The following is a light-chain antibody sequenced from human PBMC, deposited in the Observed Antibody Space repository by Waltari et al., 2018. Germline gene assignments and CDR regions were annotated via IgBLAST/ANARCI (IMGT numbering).Light chain of an antibody. V-gene: IGKV1-5*03. J-gene: IGKJ3*01. CDR2: KSS. Sequence: DIQMTQSPSTLSASVGDRVTITCRASQSISSWVAWYQQKPGTAPKLLIYKSSTLETGFPSRFSGSGFWTEFTLTISSLQPDDFATYYCQQYNTYSAFGPGTKVDI. CDR1: QSISSW. CDR3: QQYNTYSA.